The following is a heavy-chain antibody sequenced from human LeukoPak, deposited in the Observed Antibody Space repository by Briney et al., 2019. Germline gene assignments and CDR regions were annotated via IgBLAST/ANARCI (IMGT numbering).Heavy chain of an antibody. Sequence: SETLSLTCTVSGYSISSGYYWGWIRQPPGKGLEWIGNIYHSGSTYYNPSLNSRVTISVDTSKNQFSLKLTSVTAADTAVYYCCGSGWFAGPFGYWGQGALVTVSS. CDR3: CGSGWFAGPFGY. CDR2: IYHSGST. D-gene: IGHD6-19*01. V-gene: IGHV4-38-2*02. CDR1: GYSISSGYY. J-gene: IGHJ4*02.